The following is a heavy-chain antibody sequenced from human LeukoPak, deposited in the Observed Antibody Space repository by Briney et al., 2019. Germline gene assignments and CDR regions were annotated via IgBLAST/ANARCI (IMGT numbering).Heavy chain of an antibody. J-gene: IGHJ4*02. D-gene: IGHD3-10*01. Sequence: SETLSLTCTVSGGSINTYYWSWIRQPPGKGLEWIGYIYYRGSTNYNPSLKSRVTISVDTSKNQFFLKLSSVTAADTAVYYCARTYYYGSGNYFLDYWGQGTLVTVSS. CDR3: ARTYYYGSGNYFLDY. CDR1: GGSINTYY. V-gene: IGHV4-59*01. CDR2: IYYRGST.